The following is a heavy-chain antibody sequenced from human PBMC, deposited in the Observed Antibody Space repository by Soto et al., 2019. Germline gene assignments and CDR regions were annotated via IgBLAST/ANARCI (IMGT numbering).Heavy chain of an antibody. CDR2: ISYDGSNK. J-gene: IGHJ4*02. CDR1: GFTFSSYG. D-gene: IGHD3-22*01. V-gene: IGHV3-30*18. Sequence: PGGSLRLSCAASGFTFSSYGMHGVRQAPGKGLEWVAVISYDGSNKYYADSVKGRFTISRDNSKNTLYLQMNSLRAEDTAVYYSAKDIDSSGYWVYWGQGTLVTVSS. CDR3: AKDIDSSGYWVY.